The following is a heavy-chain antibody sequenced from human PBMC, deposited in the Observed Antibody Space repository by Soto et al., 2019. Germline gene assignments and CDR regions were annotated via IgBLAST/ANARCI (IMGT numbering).Heavy chain of an antibody. D-gene: IGHD3-10*01. CDR3: AKAILPDYYGSGTFDN. J-gene: IGHJ4*02. CDR1: GVTFNKFA. Sequence: GGSLRLSCVASGVTFNKFAMTWVRQAPGKGLDWVAVINHSGSNTYYADPVKGRFTISRDNSKNTLYLQMDSVRVEDRAVYYCAKAILPDYYGSGTFDNWGQGTLVTVS. V-gene: IGHV3-23*01. CDR2: INHSGSNT.